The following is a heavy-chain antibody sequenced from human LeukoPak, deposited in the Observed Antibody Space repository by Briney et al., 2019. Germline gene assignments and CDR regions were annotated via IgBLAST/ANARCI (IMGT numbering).Heavy chain of an antibody. D-gene: IGHD1-1*01. J-gene: IGHJ6*02. V-gene: IGHV3-48*04. Sequence: GGSLRLSCAASGFTFSAYSINWVRQAPGKGLEWVSYISSSGSTVFYADSVKGRFSISRDNAKNSLYLQMNSLGADDTAVYYCAGGTGMDVWGQGTTVTVSS. CDR1: GFTFSAYS. CDR2: ISSSGSTV. CDR3: AGGTGMDV.